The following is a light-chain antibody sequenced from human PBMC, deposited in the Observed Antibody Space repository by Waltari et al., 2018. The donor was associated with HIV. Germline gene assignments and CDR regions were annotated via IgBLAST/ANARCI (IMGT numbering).Light chain of an antibody. Sequence: VLTQSPAFLPVSVCERATLNCKSSQNCLYSSNNKRYLAWYQQKAGKRPKLLIYWASTRESGVPERFSGSGSGTEFTLTISSLQAEDVAVYYCQQYYSVPYTFGQGTKVEIK. CDR3: QQYYSVPYT. CDR1: QNCLYSSNNKRY. CDR2: WAS. J-gene: IGKJ2*01. V-gene: IGKV4-1*01.